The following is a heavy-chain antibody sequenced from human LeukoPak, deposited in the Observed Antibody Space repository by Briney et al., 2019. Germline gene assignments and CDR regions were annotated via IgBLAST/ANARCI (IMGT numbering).Heavy chain of an antibody. CDR1: GFSFSTHS. CDR2: INHDGSEK. D-gene: IGHD6-19*01. Sequence: GGSLRLSCAASGFSFSTHSLTWVRQAPGKVLQWVATINHDGSEKDYVDSVKGRFTISRDNAENSLYLQLNSLRAEDTAIYYCARGSGWIDYWGQGTLVTVSS. V-gene: IGHV3-7*03. J-gene: IGHJ4*02. CDR3: ARGSGWIDY.